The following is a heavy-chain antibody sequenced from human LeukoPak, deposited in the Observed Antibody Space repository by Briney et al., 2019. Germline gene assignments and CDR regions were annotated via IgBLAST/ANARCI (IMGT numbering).Heavy chain of an antibody. CDR1: GGSISSGDYY. CDR2: IYYSGST. D-gene: IGHD3-10*01. V-gene: IGHV4-30-4*01. Sequence: SETLSLTCTVSGGSISSGDYYWSWIRQPPGKGLEWIGYIYYSGSTYYNPSLKSRVTISVDTSKNQFSLKLSSVTAADTAVYYCAFSRHYYGSGTNAFDIWGQGTMVIVSS. J-gene: IGHJ3*02. CDR3: AFSRHYYGSGTNAFDI.